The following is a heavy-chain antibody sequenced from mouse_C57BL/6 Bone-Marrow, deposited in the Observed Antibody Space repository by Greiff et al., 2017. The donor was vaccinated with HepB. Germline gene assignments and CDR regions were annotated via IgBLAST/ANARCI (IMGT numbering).Heavy chain of an antibody. V-gene: IGHV1-5*01. J-gene: IGHJ3*01. CDR2: IYPGNSDT. D-gene: IGHD1-1*01. Sequence: EVQLQQSGTVLARPGASVKMSCKTSGYTFTSYWMHWVKQRPGQGLEWIGAIYPGNSDTSYNQKFKGKAKLTAVTSASTAYMELSSLTNEDSAVYYCTRKDYGSPRFAYWGQGTLVTVSA. CDR1: GYTFTSYW. CDR3: TRKDYGSPRFAY.